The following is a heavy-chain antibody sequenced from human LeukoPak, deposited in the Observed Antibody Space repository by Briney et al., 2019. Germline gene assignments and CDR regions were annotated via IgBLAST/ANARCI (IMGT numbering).Heavy chain of an antibody. Sequence: ASETLSLTCAVYGGSFSGYYWSWIRQPPGKGLEWIGEINHSGSTNYNPSLKSRVTISVDTSKNQFSLKLSSVTAADTAVYYCARGRYSDYWGQGTLVTVS. V-gene: IGHV4-34*01. CDR2: INHSGST. J-gene: IGHJ4*02. CDR3: ARGRYSDY. CDR1: GGSFSGYY.